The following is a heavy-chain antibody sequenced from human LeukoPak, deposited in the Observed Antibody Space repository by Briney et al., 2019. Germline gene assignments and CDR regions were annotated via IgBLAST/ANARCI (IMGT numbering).Heavy chain of an antibody. CDR2: IIPIFGTA. J-gene: IGHJ4*02. Sequence: GASVKVSCKASGVTFSSYAISWVRQAPGQGLEWMGGIIPIFGTANYAQKFQGRVTITADESTSTAYMELSSLRSEDTAVYYCARGDFGDYFLDYWGQGTLVTVSS. CDR1: GVTFSSYA. D-gene: IGHD4-17*01. CDR3: ARGDFGDYFLDY. V-gene: IGHV1-69*13.